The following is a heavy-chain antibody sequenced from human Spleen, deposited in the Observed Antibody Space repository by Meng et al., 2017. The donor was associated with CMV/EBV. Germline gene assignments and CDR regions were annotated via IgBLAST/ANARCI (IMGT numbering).Heavy chain of an antibody. V-gene: IGHV1-18*01. D-gene: IGHD3-3*01. CDR2: ISAYNGNT. CDR1: GYTFTSYG. J-gene: IGHJ6*02. CDR3: AREGGVPGGAYYDFWSGLLYGMDV. Sequence: ASVKVSCKASGYTFTSYGISWVRQAPGQGLEWMGWISAYNGNTNYAQKLQGRVTMTTDTYTSTAYMELRSLRSDDTAVYYCAREGGVPGGAYYDFWSGLLYGMDVWGQGTTVTVSS.